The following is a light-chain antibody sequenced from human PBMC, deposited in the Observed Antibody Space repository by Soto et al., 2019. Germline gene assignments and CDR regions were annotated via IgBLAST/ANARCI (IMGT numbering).Light chain of an antibody. CDR3: QHYQNYHDT. J-gene: IGKJ2*01. CDR1: QSSSSW. Sequence: DIQMTQSPSTLSASVGDRVTITCRASQSSSSWLAGYQQKPGKAPKLLIYRSSGLQSGVPSRFSGSGSGTAFTIAISSLQTEDFAPYYCQHYQNYHDTVGQGTKMEIK. CDR2: RSS. V-gene: IGKV1-5*03.